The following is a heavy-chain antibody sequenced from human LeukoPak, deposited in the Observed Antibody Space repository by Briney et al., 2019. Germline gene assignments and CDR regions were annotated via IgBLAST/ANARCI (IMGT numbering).Heavy chain of an antibody. V-gene: IGHV4-59*01. J-gene: IGHJ6*02. CDR1: GGSISSYY. D-gene: IGHD6-13*01. CDR2: IYYSGST. Sequence: SETLSLTCTVSGGSISSYYWSWIRQPLGKGLEWIGYIYYSGSTNYNPSLKSRVTISVDTSKNQFSLKLSSVTAADTAVYYCARWRAAAPTFYYYYGMDVWGQGTTVTVSS. CDR3: ARWRAAAPTFYYYYGMDV.